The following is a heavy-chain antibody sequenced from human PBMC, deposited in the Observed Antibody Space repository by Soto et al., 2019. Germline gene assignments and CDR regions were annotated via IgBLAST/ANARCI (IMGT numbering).Heavy chain of an antibody. J-gene: IGHJ6*02. CDR2: IIPIFGTA. CDR3: ASLGYYDILTGYYSYYYYYGMDV. V-gene: IGHV1-69*13. D-gene: IGHD3-9*01. CDR1: GGTFSSYA. Sequence: SVKVSCKASGGTFSSYAISWVRQAPGQGLEWMGGIIPIFGTANYAQKFQGRVTITADESTSTAYMELSSLRSEDTAVYYCASLGYYDILTGYYSYYYYYGMDVWGQGTTVTVSS.